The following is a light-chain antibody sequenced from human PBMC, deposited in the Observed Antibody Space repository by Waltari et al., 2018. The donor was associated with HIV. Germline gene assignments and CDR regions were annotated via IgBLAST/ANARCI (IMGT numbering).Light chain of an antibody. V-gene: IGLV2-23*02. J-gene: IGLJ2*01. CDR1: SSDVGAYNL. Sequence: SALTQPASLSGSPGQSFTIPCTGTSSDVGAYNLVSCYQQPPGKAPKFIIYGVNKRPTEVSIRFSGAKSGNTASLTISGLQAEDEADYYCCSYAGRSTLEVFGGGTKVTVL. CDR3: CSYAGRSTLEV. CDR2: GVN.